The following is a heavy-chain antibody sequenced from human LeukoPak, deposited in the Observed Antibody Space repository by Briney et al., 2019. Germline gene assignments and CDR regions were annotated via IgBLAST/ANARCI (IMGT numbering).Heavy chain of an antibody. CDR3: ARAGYNYGTSDLDY. Sequence: GGSLRLSCAASGLTFSRYAMSWVRQAAGKGLEWVSGISGSGDSTYYADSVKGRVTISRDNSKNTLYLQMSSLRAEDTAIYYCARAGYNYGTSDLDYWGQGTLVTVSS. CDR2: ISGSGDST. V-gene: IGHV3-23*01. D-gene: IGHD5-18*01. CDR1: GLTFSRYA. J-gene: IGHJ4*02.